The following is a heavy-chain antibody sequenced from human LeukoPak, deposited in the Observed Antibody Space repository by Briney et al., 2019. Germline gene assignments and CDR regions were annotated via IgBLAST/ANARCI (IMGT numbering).Heavy chain of an antibody. V-gene: IGHV3-30*03. CDR1: GFTFRSYG. J-gene: IGHJ4*01. CDR2: ISYDESTK. CDR3: VYCSGGNCFYTVRGWNY. Sequence: QPGGSLRLSCTASGFTFRSYGMHWVRQAPGKGLEWVAGISYDESTKYYADSVKGRFTISRDNSKNTLYLQMNSLTAEDTAVYYCVYCSGGNCFYTVRGWNYWGQGTLVTVSS. D-gene: IGHD2-15*01.